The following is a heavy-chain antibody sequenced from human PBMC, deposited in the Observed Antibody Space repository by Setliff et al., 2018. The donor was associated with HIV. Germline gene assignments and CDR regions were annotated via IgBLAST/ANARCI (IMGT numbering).Heavy chain of an antibody. CDR1: GASFGGYY. D-gene: IGHD2-15*01. V-gene: IGHV4-34*01. J-gene: IGHJ4*02. CDR3: ARVGRRVVVAATDY. Sequence: SETLSLTCAVYGASFGGYYWSWIRQTPGKGLEWIGHISQTGSTTYNTALRSRVTISLDTSKNQFSLKLSSVTAADTAVYYCARVGRRVVVAATDYWGQGTLVTVSS. CDR2: ISQTGST.